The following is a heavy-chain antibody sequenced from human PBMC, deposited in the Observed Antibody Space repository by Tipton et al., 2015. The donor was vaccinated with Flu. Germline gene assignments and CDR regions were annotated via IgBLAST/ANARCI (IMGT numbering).Heavy chain of an antibody. CDR2: IYHTGNT. D-gene: IGHD2-8*01. V-gene: IGHV4-4*01. J-gene: IGHJ4*02. Sequence: TLSPTCTVSGGSVTSSNWWSWVRQSPEKGLEWIGEIYHTGNTNYNPSFESRLTISIDKSKNQVSLRLTSMTAADTAVYFCARVVSGGFDNWGQGTLVTVSS. CDR1: GGSVTSSNW. CDR3: ARVVSGGFDN.